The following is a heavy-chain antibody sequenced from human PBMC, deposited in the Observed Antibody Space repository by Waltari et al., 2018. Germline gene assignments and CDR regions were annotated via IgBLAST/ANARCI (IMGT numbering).Heavy chain of an antibody. J-gene: IGHJ4*02. Sequence: EVKLVESGGGLVQPGGSLRLSCAVSGFTFSSSWMSWVRQAPGRGREWVANIKQDGSDTYYVDSVRGRFTISRDNAKTSLYLQMTSLRVEDTAVYYCVKGGGSFDSWGQGTLVTVSS. V-gene: IGHV3-7*01. D-gene: IGHD2-15*01. CDR1: GFTFSSSW. CDR2: IKQDGSDT. CDR3: VKGGGSFDS.